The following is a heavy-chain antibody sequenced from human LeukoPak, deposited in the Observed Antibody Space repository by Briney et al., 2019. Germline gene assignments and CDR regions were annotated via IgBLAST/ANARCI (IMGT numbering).Heavy chain of an antibody. CDR3: AKDLSSSGYSYYGLGAFDI. D-gene: IGHD3-22*01. V-gene: IGHV4-59*01. CDR1: GGSISSYY. Sequence: SETLSLTCTVSGGSISSYYWSWLRQPPGKGLEWIGYIYYSGSTNYNPSLKSRITISVDTSKNQFSLTLTSVTAADTAVYYCAKDLSSSGYSYYGLGAFDIWGQGTMVTVSS. CDR2: IYYSGST. J-gene: IGHJ3*02.